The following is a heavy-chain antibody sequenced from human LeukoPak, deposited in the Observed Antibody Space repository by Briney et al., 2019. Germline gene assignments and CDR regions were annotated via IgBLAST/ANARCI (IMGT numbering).Heavy chain of an antibody. CDR3: ARLSRPGPYGGNSAVDY. CDR1: GYSFTSYW. V-gene: IGHV5-51*01. D-gene: IGHD4-23*01. J-gene: IGHJ4*02. CDR2: IYPGDSDT. Sequence: GESLKISCKGSGYSFTSYWIGWVRQMPGKGLEWMGIIYPGDSDTRYSASFQGQVTISADKSISTAYLQWSSLKASDTAMYYCARLSRPGPYGGNSAVDYWGQGTLVTVSS.